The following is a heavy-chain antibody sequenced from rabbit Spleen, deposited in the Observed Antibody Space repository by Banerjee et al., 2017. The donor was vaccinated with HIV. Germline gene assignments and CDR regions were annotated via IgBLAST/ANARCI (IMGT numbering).Heavy chain of an antibody. V-gene: IGHV1S43*01. Sequence: QEQLVESGGGLVQPEGSLTLTCTASGFSFSSYYYMCWVRQAPGKGLEFIACIDTNDGDTGYANWVNGRFTISSHNAQNTLYLQLSSLTAADTATYFCVRDQAGDADYGPYYLNLWGQGTLVTVS. J-gene: IGHJ4*01. CDR3: VRDQAGDADYGPYYLNL. D-gene: IGHD2-1*01. CDR1: GFSFSSYYY. CDR2: IDTNDGDT.